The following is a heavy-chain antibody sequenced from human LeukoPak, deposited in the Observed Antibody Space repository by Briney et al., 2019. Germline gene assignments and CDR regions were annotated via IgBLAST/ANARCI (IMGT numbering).Heavy chain of an antibody. CDR1: GGSFSGYY. CDR3: ARGLRDYYMDV. V-gene: IGHV4-34*01. CDR2: INHSGST. J-gene: IGHJ6*03. Sequence: PSETLSLTCAVYGGSFSGYYWSWIRQSPGKGLEWIGEINHSGSTNYNPSLKSRVTISVDTSKNQFSLKLSSVTAADTAVYYCARGLRDYYMDVWGKGTTVTVSS.